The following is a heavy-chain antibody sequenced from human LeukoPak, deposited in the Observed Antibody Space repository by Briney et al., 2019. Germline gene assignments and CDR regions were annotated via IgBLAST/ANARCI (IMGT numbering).Heavy chain of an antibody. CDR2: IIPIFGTA. CDR3: ASGPGIAAAGTRIWFDP. V-gene: IGHV1-69*13. J-gene: IGHJ5*02. D-gene: IGHD6-13*01. CDR1: GYTFTSYG. Sequence: SVKVSCKASGYTFTSYGISWVRQAPGQGLEWMGGIIPIFGTANYAQKFQGRVTITADESTSTAYMELSSLRSEDTAVYYCASGPGIAAAGTRIWFDPWGQGTLVTVSS.